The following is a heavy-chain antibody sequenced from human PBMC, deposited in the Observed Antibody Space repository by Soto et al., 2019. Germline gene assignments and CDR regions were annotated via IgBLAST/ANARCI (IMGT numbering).Heavy chain of an antibody. Sequence: SLKISCRTSGYKFTSSWIAWVRQMPGKGLEWMGIIFPSDSDTRYSPSFQGQVTISADRSTSTVFLQWASLKASDTAVYFCARKDKSGYFNWFDPWGQGTLVTVS. CDR1: GYKFTSSW. CDR3: ARKDKSGYFNWFDP. V-gene: IGHV5-51*01. D-gene: IGHD3-22*01. J-gene: IGHJ5*02. CDR2: IFPSDSDT.